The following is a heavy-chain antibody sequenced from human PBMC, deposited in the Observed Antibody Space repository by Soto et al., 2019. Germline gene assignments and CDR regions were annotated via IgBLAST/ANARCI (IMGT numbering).Heavy chain of an antibody. CDR1: GFSFNTYG. CDR2: IWYDGTKK. J-gene: IGHJ4*02. Sequence: PGGSLRLSXEASGFSFNTYGMHWVRQAPGKGLEWVALIWYDGTKKYYADSVKGRSTISRDNSKNTLYLQMNSLIVEDTAAYYCARRVNYFDYWGQGTLVTVSS. CDR3: ARRVNYFDY. V-gene: IGHV3-33*01.